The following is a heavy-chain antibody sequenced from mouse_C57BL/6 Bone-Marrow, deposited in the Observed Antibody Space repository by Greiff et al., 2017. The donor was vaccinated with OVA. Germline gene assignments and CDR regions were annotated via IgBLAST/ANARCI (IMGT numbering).Heavy chain of an antibody. J-gene: IGHJ2*01. CDR3: AREGLPYYFDS. CDR2: ISYDGSN. V-gene: IGHV3-6*01. Sequence: EVKLQESGPGLVKPSQSLSLTCSVTGYSITSGYYWNWIRQFPGNKLEWMGYISYDGSNNYNPSLKNRISITRDTSKNQFFLKLNSVTTEDTATYYCAREGLPYYFDSWGQGTTLTVSS. CDR1: GYSITSGYY. D-gene: IGHD3-3*01.